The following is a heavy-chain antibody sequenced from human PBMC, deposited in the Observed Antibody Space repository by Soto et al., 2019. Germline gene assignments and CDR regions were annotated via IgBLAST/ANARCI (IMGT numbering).Heavy chain of an antibody. D-gene: IGHD3-10*01. CDR1: GGSISSGGYY. Sequence: LSLTCTVSGGSISSGGYYWNWIRQHPGKGLEWIGYIYYSGSTYYNPSLKSRLTISVDTSKTQFSLKLSSVTAADTAVYYCARTYGSGSWGYFDYWGQGTLVTVS. CDR3: ARTYGSGSWGYFDY. V-gene: IGHV4-31*03. J-gene: IGHJ4*02. CDR2: IYYSGST.